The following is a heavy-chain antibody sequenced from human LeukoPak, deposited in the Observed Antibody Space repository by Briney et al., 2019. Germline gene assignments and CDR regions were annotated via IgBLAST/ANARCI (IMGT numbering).Heavy chain of an antibody. V-gene: IGHV4-59*01. CDR2: IYYSGST. CDR3: ARNTYYYGSSGYYELVHIDY. Sequence: SETLSLTCTVSGGSISSYYWSWIRQPPGKGLEWIGYIYYSGSTNYNPSLKSRVTISVDTSKNQFSLKLSSVTAADTAVYYCARNTYYYGSSGYYELVHIDYWGQGALVTVSS. J-gene: IGHJ4*02. CDR1: GGSISSYY. D-gene: IGHD3-22*01.